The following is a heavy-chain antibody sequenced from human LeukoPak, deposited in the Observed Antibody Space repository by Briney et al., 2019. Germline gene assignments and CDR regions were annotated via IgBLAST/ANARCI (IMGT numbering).Heavy chain of an antibody. V-gene: IGHV4-59*08. Sequence: SETLSLTCTVSGGSIFDYYWSWFRQPPGKALEYIGYIYYSGTTSYNPSLKGRVTMSVDTSKKQLSLKLRSVNGADTAMYYCARRTGGGWAYWYFDLWGRGTLVTVSS. D-gene: IGHD2-8*02. CDR3: ARRTGGGWAYWYFDL. CDR2: IYYSGTT. J-gene: IGHJ2*01. CDR1: GGSIFDYY.